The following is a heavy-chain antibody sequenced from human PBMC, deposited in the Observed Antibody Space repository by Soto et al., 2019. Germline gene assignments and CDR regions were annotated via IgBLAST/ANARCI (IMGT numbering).Heavy chain of an antibody. D-gene: IGHD2-15*01. CDR2: ISSSSSYI. V-gene: IGHV3-21*01. CDR3: ARDSYCSGGSCYSGSLY. J-gene: IGHJ4*02. CDR1: GFTFSSYS. Sequence: LRLSCAASGFTFSSYSMNWVRQAPGKGLEWVSSISSSSSYIYYADSVKGRFTISRDNAKNSLYLQMNSLRAEDTAVYYCARDSYCSGGSCYSGSLYWGQGTLVTVSS.